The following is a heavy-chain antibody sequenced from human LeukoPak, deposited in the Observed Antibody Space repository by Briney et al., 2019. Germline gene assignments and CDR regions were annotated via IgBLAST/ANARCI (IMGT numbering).Heavy chain of an antibody. CDR2: ISDDGSQT. CDR1: GFTFSSYG. CDR3: AKEISGNYYS. V-gene: IGHV3-30*18. J-gene: IGHJ4*02. D-gene: IGHD1-26*01. Sequence: GRSLRLSCAASGFTFSSYGMHWVRQAPGKGLEWMAVISDDGSQTHYADSVKGRFTVSRDNSKDTVFLQMNSLRAEDTPVYYCAKEISGNYYSWGQGTLVTVSS.